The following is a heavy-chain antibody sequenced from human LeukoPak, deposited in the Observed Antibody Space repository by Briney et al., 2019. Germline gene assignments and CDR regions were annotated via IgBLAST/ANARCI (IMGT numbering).Heavy chain of an antibody. CDR1: GYTFTSYG. V-gene: IGHV1-18*01. D-gene: IGHD3-22*01. Sequence: ASVKFSCKASGYTFTSYGISWWRKAPGQGLEWMGWIRAYNGNTNYAQKLQGRVTMTTDTSTSTAYMELRSLRSDDTAVYYCARAARVTMIVVVKDFDYWGQGTLVTVSS. J-gene: IGHJ4*02. CDR3: ARAARVTMIVVVKDFDY. CDR2: IRAYNGNT.